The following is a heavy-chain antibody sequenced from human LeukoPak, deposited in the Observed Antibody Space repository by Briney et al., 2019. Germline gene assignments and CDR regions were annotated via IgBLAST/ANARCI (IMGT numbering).Heavy chain of an antibody. Sequence: GGSLRFSCAASGFTFSSYAMSWVRQAPGKGLEWVSAISGSGGSTYYADSVKGRFTISRDNSKNTLYLQMNSLRAEDTAVYYCAKIVATITEPAVFDYWGQGTLVTVSS. CDR3: AKIVATITEPAVFDY. V-gene: IGHV3-23*01. CDR1: GFTFSSYA. CDR2: ISGSGGST. D-gene: IGHD5-12*01. J-gene: IGHJ4*02.